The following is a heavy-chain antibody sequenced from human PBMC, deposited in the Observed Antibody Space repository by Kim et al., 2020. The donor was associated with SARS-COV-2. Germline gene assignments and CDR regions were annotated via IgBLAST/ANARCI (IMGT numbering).Heavy chain of an antibody. J-gene: IGHJ4*02. Sequence: DSVKGRFTISRDNSKNTLYLQMNSLRAEDTAVYYCARALFSWGSGWPIDYWGQGTLVTVSS. V-gene: IGHV3-30*01. CDR3: ARALFSWGSGWPIDY. D-gene: IGHD6-19*01.